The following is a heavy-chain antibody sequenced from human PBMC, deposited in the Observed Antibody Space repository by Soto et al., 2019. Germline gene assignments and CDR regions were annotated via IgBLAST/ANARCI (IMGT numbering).Heavy chain of an antibody. CDR1: GFTFSSYA. V-gene: IGHV3-30-3*01. CDR3: AREPEEDAL. CDR2: ISYDGSNK. D-gene: IGHD2-2*01. Sequence: QVQLVESGGGVVQPGRSLRLSCAASGFTFSSYAMHWVRQAPGKGLEWVAVISYDGSNKYYADSVKGRFTISRDNSKNTLYLQMNSLRAEDTAVYYCAREPEEDALWGQGTLVTVSS. J-gene: IGHJ4*02.